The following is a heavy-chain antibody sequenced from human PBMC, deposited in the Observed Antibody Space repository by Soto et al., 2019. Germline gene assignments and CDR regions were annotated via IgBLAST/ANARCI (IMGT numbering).Heavy chain of an antibody. D-gene: IGHD2-2*02. Sequence: GGSLRLSCAGSGFTFSTYSINWVRQAPGKGLEWVSSISSRSDIYYADSVKGRFTISRDPAKNSVSLQMNSLRTEDTAVYSCAREYTAWPLAYGLDVWGQGTTVTVSS. CDR2: ISSRSDI. J-gene: IGHJ6*02. V-gene: IGHV3-21*01. CDR3: AREYTAWPLAYGLDV. CDR1: GFTFSTYS.